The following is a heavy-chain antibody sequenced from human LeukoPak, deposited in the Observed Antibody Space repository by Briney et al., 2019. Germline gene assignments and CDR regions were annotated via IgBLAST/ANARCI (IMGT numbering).Heavy chain of an antibody. V-gene: IGHV3-48*01. Sequence: PGGSLRLPCAASGFTFSSYSMNWVRQAPGKGLEWVSYISSSSSTIYYADSVKGRFTISRDNAKNSLYLQMNSLRAEDTAVYYCARGIAAAAPTEGYWGQGTLVTVSS. CDR2: ISSSSSTI. CDR3: ARGIAAAAPTEGY. J-gene: IGHJ4*02. CDR1: GFTFSSYS. D-gene: IGHD6-13*01.